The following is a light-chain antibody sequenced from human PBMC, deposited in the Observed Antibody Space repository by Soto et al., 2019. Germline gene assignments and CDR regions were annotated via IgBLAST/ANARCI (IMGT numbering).Light chain of an antibody. V-gene: IGKV3-15*01. CDR2: GAS. CDR3: QQYNTWYT. CDR1: QSVSSK. Sequence: EIVMTQSPATLSVSPGESATLSCRASQSVSSKLAWYQQKPGQAPRLLIYGASTRATGIPARFSGSGSGTEFTLTISGLQSEDFAVYYGQQYNTWYTFGQGTKLEIK. J-gene: IGKJ2*01.